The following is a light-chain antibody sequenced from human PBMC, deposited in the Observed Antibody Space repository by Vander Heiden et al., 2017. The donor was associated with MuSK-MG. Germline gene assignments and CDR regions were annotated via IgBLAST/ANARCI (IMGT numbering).Light chain of an antibody. V-gene: IGKV3-11*01. CDR1: HGVSTS. J-gene: IGKJ3*01. CDR2: DAS. Sequence: EIVLTQSPATLSFSPGERATISCRASHGVSTSLAWYQQRPGQSPRLLLYDASHRATGVPARFSGSGSETDFTLTISSLEPEDFAVYYCQQRTNWPPFTFGPGTKVDIK. CDR3: QQRTNWPPFT.